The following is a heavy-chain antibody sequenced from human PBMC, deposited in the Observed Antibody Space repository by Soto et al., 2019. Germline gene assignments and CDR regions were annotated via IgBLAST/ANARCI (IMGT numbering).Heavy chain of an antibody. CDR3: ARASENYYDSSGSFDP. Sequence: SETLSLTCAVSGGSISSGGYSWSWIRQPPGKGLEWIGYIYHSGSTYYNPSLKSRVTISVDRSKNQFSLKLSSVTAADTAVYYCARASENYYDSSGSFDPWGQGTLVTVSS. D-gene: IGHD3-22*01. J-gene: IGHJ5*02. CDR2: IYHSGST. V-gene: IGHV4-30-2*01. CDR1: GGSISSGGYS.